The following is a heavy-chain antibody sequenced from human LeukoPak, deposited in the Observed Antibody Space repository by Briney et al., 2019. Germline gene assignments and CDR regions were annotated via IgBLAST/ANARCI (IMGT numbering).Heavy chain of an antibody. V-gene: IGHV4-4*07. J-gene: IGHJ4*02. CDR2: IYSDGTT. Sequence: PSETLSLTCAVSGDYISSNLWSWIRQPAGKGLAWIGRIYSDGTTNCNPSLQSRVTLSFDTSKNQFSLKLNSVTAADTAVYFCAREVVEGWLDYFDYWGQGTLVTVSS. D-gene: IGHD6-19*01. CDR3: AREVVEGWLDYFDY. CDR1: GDYISSNL.